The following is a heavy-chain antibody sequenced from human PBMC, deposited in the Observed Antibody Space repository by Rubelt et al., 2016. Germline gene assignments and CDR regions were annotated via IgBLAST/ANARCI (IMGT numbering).Heavy chain of an antibody. J-gene: IGHJ4*02. V-gene: IGHV1-2*02. Sequence: PGASVKVSCKTSGYTFNNYDFNWVRQATGQGLEWMGWMNPNSGGTNYAQKFQGRVTMTRETSISTAYMQLSNLRSDDTAVYYCAVSYNSQWVWGQGTLVTVSS. CDR3: AVSYNSQWV. CDR2: MNPNSGGT. CDR1: GYTFNNYD. D-gene: IGHD1-14*01.